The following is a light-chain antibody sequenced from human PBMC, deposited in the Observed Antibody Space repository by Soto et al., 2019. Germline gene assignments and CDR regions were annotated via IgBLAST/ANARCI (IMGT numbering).Light chain of an antibody. V-gene: IGKV3-15*01. CDR2: GAS. CDR3: QQYNNWLWT. J-gene: IGKJ1*01. Sequence: VLTQSPGTLSLSPGERATLSCRASQSVSSNYLAWYQQKPGQAPRLLIYGASTRATGIPARFSGSGSGTEFTLTISSLQSEDFAVYYCQQYNNWLWTFGQGTKVDIK. CDR1: QSVSSN.